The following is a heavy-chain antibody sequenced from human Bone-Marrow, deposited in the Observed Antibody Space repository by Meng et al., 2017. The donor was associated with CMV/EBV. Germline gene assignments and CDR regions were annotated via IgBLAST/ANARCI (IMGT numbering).Heavy chain of an antibody. V-gene: IGHV4-34*01. CDR1: GGSISSYY. CDR2: INHSGST. Sequence: GSLRLSCTVSGGSISSYYWSWIRQPPGKGLEWIGEINHSGSTNYNPSLKSRVTISVDTSKNQFSLKLSSVTAADTAVYYCARDFGDFWSGYHSYYYYGMDVWGQGTTVTGYS. J-gene: IGHJ6*01. CDR3: ARDFGDFWSGYHSYYYYGMDV. D-gene: IGHD3-3*01.